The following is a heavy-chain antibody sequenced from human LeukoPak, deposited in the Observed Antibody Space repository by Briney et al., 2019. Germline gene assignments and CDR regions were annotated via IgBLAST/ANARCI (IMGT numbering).Heavy chain of an antibody. D-gene: IGHD6-19*01. CDR1: GGSISSYY. Sequence: PSETLSLTCTVSGGSISSYYWSWIRQPPGKGLEWIGYIYYSGSTNYNPSLKSRVTISVDTSKNQFSLKLSSVTAADTAVYYCARGGSSGSVFDLWGRGTLVTVSS. CDR3: ARGGSSGSVFDL. CDR2: IYYSGST. J-gene: IGHJ2*01. V-gene: IGHV4-59*08.